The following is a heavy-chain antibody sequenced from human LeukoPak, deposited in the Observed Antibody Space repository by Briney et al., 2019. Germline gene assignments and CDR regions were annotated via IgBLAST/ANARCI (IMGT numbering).Heavy chain of an antibody. V-gene: IGHV3-48*01. J-gene: IGHJ6*03. CDR2: ISSSSSNI. CDR3: ARDRGGIGYYMDV. D-gene: IGHD3-16*02. Sequence: GGSLRLSCAVSGFTFDDYAMHWVRQVPGKGLEWVSYISSSSSNIYYADSVKGRFTISRDNAKNSLYLQMNSLRAEDTALYYCARDRGGIGYYMDVWGNGTTVTVSS. CDR1: GFTFDDYA.